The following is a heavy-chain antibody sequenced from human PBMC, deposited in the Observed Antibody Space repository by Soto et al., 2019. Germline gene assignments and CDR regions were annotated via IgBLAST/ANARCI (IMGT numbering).Heavy chain of an antibody. V-gene: IGHV4-59*01. J-gene: IGHJ4*02. CDR1: GGSISSYY. Sequence: QVQLQESGPGLVKPSETLSLTCTVSGGSISSYYWSWIRQPPGKGLEWIGYIYYSGSTNYNPSLKSRVTISLDTSKNQFSLTLSSVTAADTAVYYCASLRTTTVDYWGQGTLVTVSS. CDR2: IYYSGST. CDR3: ASLRTTTVDY. D-gene: IGHD1-1*01.